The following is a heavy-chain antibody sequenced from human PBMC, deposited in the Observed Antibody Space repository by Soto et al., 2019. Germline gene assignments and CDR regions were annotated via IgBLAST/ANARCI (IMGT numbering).Heavy chain of an antibody. J-gene: IGHJ4*02. CDR2: FDPLDGEP. V-gene: IGHV1-24*01. Sequence: ASVKVSCKVSGHTLTELSMHWVRQSPGKGLEWVGGFDPLDGEPMYAQKFQGRVTLTEDTSTDTGYMELSSLTYDDTALYFCATNRPVSHGSGSLPDYWGQGTLVTVSS. CDR3: ATNRPVSHGSGSLPDY. CDR1: GHTLTELS. D-gene: IGHD3-10*01.